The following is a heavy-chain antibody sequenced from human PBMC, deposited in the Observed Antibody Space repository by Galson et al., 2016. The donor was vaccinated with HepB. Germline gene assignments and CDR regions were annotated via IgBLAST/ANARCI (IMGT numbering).Heavy chain of an antibody. D-gene: IGHD3-10*01. V-gene: IGHV4-39*01. J-gene: IGHJ2*01. CDR2: VYYSGTT. Sequence: LSLTCTVSGDSITINPYYWGWIRQPPGKGLEWIGIVYYSGTTYYNPFLKSRVAMSVDTSKNQFSLKLTSVTAADSAVYYCAKVYNSGSFYISFVDFWGRGALVTVSS. CDR3: AKVYNSGSFYISFVDF. CDR1: GDSITINPYY.